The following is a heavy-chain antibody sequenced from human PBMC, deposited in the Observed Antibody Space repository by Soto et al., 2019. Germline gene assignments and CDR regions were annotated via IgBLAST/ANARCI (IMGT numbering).Heavy chain of an antibody. CDR1: AYSSTSYS. Sequence: VASMKVCRKVYAYSSTSYSMHWVRQAPGERIEWMGSINAGNGTTKSSQKFQGRVTLTRDTSARTADMELSSLRSEDTAVYYCARGPFRGGATGTLGYWGQGTLVTVSS. CDR2: INAGNGTT. CDR3: ARGPFRGGATGTLGY. D-gene: IGHD1-26*01. V-gene: IGHV1-3*01. J-gene: IGHJ4*02.